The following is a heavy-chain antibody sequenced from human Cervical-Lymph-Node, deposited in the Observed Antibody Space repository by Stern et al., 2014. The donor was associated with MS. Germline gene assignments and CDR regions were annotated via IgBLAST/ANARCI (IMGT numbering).Heavy chain of an antibody. J-gene: IGHJ4*02. V-gene: IGHV3-11*01. CDR3: ARAMVEHHVWWLRPQTFDY. CDR2: SRSSGRPI. D-gene: IGHD5-12*01. Sequence: VQLVESGGGLVKPGRSLTLTCAASGFTFSECNLSWICQAQGKGLGGDSYSRSSGRPIYYGDSLKGRFTIFRVNAKESPYLPMNSLRADDTAVYSCARAMVEHHVWWLRPQTFDYWGQGTLVTVSS. CDR1: GFTFSECN.